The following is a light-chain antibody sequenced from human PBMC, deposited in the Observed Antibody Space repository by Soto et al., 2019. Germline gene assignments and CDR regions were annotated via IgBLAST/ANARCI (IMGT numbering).Light chain of an antibody. CDR1: SSNIGNNY. Sequence: QSVLTQPPSVSAAPGQKVTISCSGSSSNIGNNYVSWYQHLPGTAPKLLIYDNYERPSGIPDRFSGSKSGTSATLGISGLQTGDEADYYCSTWDDSLSAVLFGGGTKLTVL. V-gene: IGLV1-51*01. J-gene: IGLJ3*02. CDR2: DNY. CDR3: STWDDSLSAVL.